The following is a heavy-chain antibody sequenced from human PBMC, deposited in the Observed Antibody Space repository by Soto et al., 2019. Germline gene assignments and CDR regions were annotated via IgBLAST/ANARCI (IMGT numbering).Heavy chain of an antibody. CDR1: GFTFTSSA. Sequence: SVKVSCKASGFTFTSSAVQWVRQARGQRLEWIGWIVVGSGNTNYAQKFQERVTITRDMSTSTAYMELSSLRSEDTAVYYCAAAPYGGNWFDPWGQGTLVTVSS. D-gene: IGHD4-17*01. CDR2: IVVGSGNT. J-gene: IGHJ5*02. V-gene: IGHV1-58*01. CDR3: AAAPYGGNWFDP.